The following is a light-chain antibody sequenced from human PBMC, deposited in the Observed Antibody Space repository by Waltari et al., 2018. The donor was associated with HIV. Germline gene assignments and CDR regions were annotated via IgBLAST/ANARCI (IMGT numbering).Light chain of an antibody. J-gene: IGLJ2*01. V-gene: IGLV2-14*01. Sequence: QSALTQPASVSGSPGQSITIPCTATSPDVGATTHVSWFQPYPGKAPKLILFEVNNRPSGVSSRFSGSRSGNTASLTISGLQAEDEADYYCSSYTTISTRVFGGGTKLTVL. CDR3: SSYTTISTRV. CDR2: EVN. CDR1: SPDVGATTH.